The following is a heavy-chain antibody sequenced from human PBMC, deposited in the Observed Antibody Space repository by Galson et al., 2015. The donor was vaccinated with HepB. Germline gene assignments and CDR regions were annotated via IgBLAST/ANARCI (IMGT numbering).Heavy chain of an antibody. V-gene: IGHV3-73*01. CDR3: TTTTPIAAAGIDHYYGMDV. Sequence: SLRLSCAASGFTFSGSAMHWVRQASGKGLEWVGRIRSKANSYATAYAASVKGRFTISRDDSKYTAYLQMNSLKTEDTAVYYCTTTTPIAAAGIDHYYGMDVWGQGTTVTVSS. CDR1: GFTFSGSA. J-gene: IGHJ6*02. D-gene: IGHD6-13*01. CDR2: IRSKANSYAT.